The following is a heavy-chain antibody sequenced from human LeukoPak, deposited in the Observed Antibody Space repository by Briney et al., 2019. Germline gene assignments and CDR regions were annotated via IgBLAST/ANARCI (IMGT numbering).Heavy chain of an antibody. D-gene: IGHD4-17*01. CDR2: INPNSGGT. Sequence: ASVKVSCKASGYTFTGYYMHWVRQAPGQGLEWIGWINPNSGGTNYAQKFQGRVTMTRDTSISTAYMELSRLRSDDTAVYYCARRALSDYGDYRGYFDYWGQGTLVTVSS. CDR3: ARRALSDYGDYRGYFDY. J-gene: IGHJ4*02. V-gene: IGHV1-2*02. CDR1: GYTFTGYY.